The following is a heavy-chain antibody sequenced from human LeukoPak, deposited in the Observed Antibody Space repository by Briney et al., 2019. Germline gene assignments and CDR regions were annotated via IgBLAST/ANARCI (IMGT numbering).Heavy chain of an antibody. CDR2: IYYSGST. V-gene: IGHV4-59*01. J-gene: IGHJ4*02. CDR1: GGSISSYY. D-gene: IGHD3-16*02. Sequence: SETLSLTCTVSGGSISSYYWSWIRQPPGKGLEWIGYIYYSGSTNYNPSLKSRVTISVDTSKNQFSLKLSSGTAADTAVYYCARGVVDYVWGSYRSFDYWGQGTLVTVSS. CDR3: ARGVVDYVWGSYRSFDY.